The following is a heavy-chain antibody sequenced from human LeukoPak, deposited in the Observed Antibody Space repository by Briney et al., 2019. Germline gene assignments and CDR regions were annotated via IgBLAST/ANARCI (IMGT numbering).Heavy chain of an antibody. CDR2: IYYSGST. CDR3: ARIRYDFWNHFNWFDP. Sequence: SETLSLTCTVSGGSISSSSYYWGWIRQPPGKGLEWIGSIYYSGSTYYNPSLKSRVTISVDTSKNQFSLKLSSVTAADTAVYYCARIRYDFWNHFNWFDPWGQGTLVTVS. D-gene: IGHD3-3*01. J-gene: IGHJ5*02. V-gene: IGHV4-39*07. CDR1: GGSISSSSYY.